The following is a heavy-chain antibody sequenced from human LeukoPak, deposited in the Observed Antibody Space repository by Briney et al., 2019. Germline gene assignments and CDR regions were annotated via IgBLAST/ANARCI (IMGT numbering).Heavy chain of an antibody. Sequence: GGPLRLSCAASGFTFSSYAMSWVRQAPGKGLEWVSYISSSGRSINYADSVRGRFTISRDNGKNSLYLQMNSLRAEDTAVYYCARVRYCSGGSCYGNWYDPWGQGTLVTVSS. V-gene: IGHV3-48*03. D-gene: IGHD2-15*01. CDR3: ARVRYCSGGSCYGNWYDP. J-gene: IGHJ5*02. CDR1: GFTFSSYA. CDR2: ISSSGRSI.